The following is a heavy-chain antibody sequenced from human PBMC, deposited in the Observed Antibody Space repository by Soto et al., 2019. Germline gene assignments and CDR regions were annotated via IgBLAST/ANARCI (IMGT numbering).Heavy chain of an antibody. CDR2: IYYSGST. Sequence: SETLSLTCTGSGGSISSYYWSWIRQPPGKGLEWIGDIYYSGSTNYNPSLKSRVTISVDTSKNQFSLKLSSVTAADTAVYYCARDYCGGDCYGGDAFDIWGQGTMVTVSS. V-gene: IGHV4-59*01. D-gene: IGHD2-21*02. J-gene: IGHJ3*02. CDR3: ARDYCGGDCYGGDAFDI. CDR1: GGSISSYY.